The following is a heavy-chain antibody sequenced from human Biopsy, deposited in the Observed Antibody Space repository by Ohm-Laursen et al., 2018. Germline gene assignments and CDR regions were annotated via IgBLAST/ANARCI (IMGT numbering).Heavy chain of an antibody. V-gene: IGHV4-59*01. CDR1: CDSISIYY. D-gene: IGHD3-3*01. Sequence: GTLSLTCNVSCDSISIYYWSWIRQPPGKRLEWIGNFYYSGSTNYNPSLKSRITMSLDRSKSQVSLRMNSVTAADTAVYYCARARIKTSGVLIPETYYFDSWGQGTLATVSS. J-gene: IGHJ4*02. CDR3: ARARIKTSGVLIPETYYFDS. CDR2: FYYSGST.